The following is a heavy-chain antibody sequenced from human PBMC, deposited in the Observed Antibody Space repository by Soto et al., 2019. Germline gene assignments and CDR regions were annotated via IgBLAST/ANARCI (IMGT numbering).Heavy chain of an antibody. CDR3: ARSGGCNNWGNGFEP. J-gene: IGHJ5*02. Sequence: QVRLVQSGAEVKKPGASVKVSCKASGHTFAKYGITWVRQAPGQGFEWMGWISAYNGNTKYAQKFQGRVTMTTDTATSIAYIEARSLISDDTAGYYCARSGGCNNWGNGFEPWGQGTLVTGSS. V-gene: IGHV1-18*01. D-gene: IGHD1-1*01. CDR1: GHTFAKYG. CDR2: ISAYNGNT.